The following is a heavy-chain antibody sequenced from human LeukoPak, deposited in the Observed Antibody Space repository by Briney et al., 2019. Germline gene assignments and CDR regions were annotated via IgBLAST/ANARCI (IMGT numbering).Heavy chain of an antibody. J-gene: IGHJ3*02. CDR1: GFSRSTSGVG. CDR3: ARDHYDSSGDGAFDI. D-gene: IGHD3-22*01. Sequence: ESGPTLVKPTQTLTLTCTFSGFSRSTSGVGVGWIRQPPGKALEWLARIDWDDDKFYSTSLKARLIISKDTSKNQVVLTMTNMDPVDTATYYCARDHYDSSGDGAFDIWGQGTMVTVSS. CDR2: IDWDDDK. V-gene: IGHV2-70*04.